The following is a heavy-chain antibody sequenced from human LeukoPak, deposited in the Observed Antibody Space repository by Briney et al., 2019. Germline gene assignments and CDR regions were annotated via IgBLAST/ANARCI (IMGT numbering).Heavy chain of an antibody. CDR2: MNPNSGNT. CDR1: GYTFTSYD. Sequence: ASVKVSCKASGYTFTSYDINWVRRATGQGLEWMGWMNPNSGNTGYAQKFQGRVTMTRNTSISTAYMELSSLRSEDTAVYYCARGGYSSSWYNYYGMDVWGQGTTVTVSS. D-gene: IGHD6-13*01. J-gene: IGHJ6*02. CDR3: ARGGYSSSWYNYYGMDV. V-gene: IGHV1-8*01.